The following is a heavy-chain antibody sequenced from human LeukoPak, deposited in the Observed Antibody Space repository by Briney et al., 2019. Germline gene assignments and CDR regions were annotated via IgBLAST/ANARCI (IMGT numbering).Heavy chain of an antibody. D-gene: IGHD5-18*01. V-gene: IGHV4-34*01. CDR2: INHSGST. J-gene: IGHJ6*03. CDR3: ARATPGYSYRTYYYYYYMDV. Sequence: SETLSLTCAVYGGSFSGYYWSWIRQPPGKGLEWIGEINHSGSTNYNPSLKSRVTISVDTSKNQFSLKLSSVTAADTAVYYCARATPGYSYRTYYYYYYMDVWGKGTTVTVSS. CDR1: GGSFSGYY.